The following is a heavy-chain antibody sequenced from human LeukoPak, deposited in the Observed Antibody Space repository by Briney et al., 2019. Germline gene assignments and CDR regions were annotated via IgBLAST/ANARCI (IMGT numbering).Heavy chain of an antibody. CDR3: ARDYSSSSGKAFDI. CDR1: GGSIRSYY. CDR2: IYISGST. D-gene: IGHD6-6*01. J-gene: IGHJ3*02. V-gene: IGHV4-4*07. Sequence: SETLSLTCTVSGGSIRSYYWSWIRQPAGKGLEWIGRIYISGSTNYNPSLKSRVTMSVDTSKNQFSLKLSSVTAADTAVYYCARDYSSSSGKAFDIWGQGTMVTVSS.